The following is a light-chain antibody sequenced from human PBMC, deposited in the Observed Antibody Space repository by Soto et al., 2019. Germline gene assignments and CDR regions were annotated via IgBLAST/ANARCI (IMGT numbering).Light chain of an antibody. CDR1: QRVSSTY. J-gene: IGKJ1*01. CDR3: YKYGTSSQT. V-gene: IGKV3-20*01. Sequence: VLTQSPDTLSLSPGERATLSCRASQRVSSTYLAWYQQKPGQAPRLLIYGASSRATGVPGRFSGSGSGTDFTLTISSLQPDDFAVYYCYKYGTSSQTFGQGTKVDVK. CDR2: GAS.